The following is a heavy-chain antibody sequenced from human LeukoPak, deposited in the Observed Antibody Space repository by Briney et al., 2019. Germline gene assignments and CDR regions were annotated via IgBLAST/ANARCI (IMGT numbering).Heavy chain of an antibody. CDR3: ARDSEYYYDSSGYYFDY. CDR2: ISSSSSYI. CDR1: GFTFSSYS. D-gene: IGHD3-22*01. Sequence: GGSLRLSCAASGFTFSSYSMNWVRQAPGKGLEWVSSISSSSSYIYYADSVKGRFTISRDNAKNSLYLQMNSLRAEYTAVYYCARDSEYYYDSSGYYFDYWGQGTLVTVSS. J-gene: IGHJ4*02. V-gene: IGHV3-21*01.